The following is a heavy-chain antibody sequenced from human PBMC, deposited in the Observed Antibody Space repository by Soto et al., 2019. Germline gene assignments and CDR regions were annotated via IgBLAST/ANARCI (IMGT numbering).Heavy chain of an antibody. CDR1: GYTFTSYD. D-gene: IGHD3-10*01. J-gene: IGHJ5*02. Sequence: QVQLVQSGAEVKKPGASVKVSCKASGYTFTSYDINWVRQATGQGLEWMGWMNPNSGNTGYAQKFQGRVTMTRNTSISTAYMELSSLRSEDTAVYYCARAGMVRGVKYNWFDLWGQGTLVTVSS. V-gene: IGHV1-8*01. CDR2: MNPNSGNT. CDR3: ARAGMVRGVKYNWFDL.